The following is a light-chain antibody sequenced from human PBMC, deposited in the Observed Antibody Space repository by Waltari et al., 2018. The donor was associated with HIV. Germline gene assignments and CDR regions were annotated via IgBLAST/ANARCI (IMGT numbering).Light chain of an antibody. CDR3: MQSTHWPGT. V-gene: IGKV2-30*01. J-gene: IGKJ1*01. CDR2: KIS. CDR1: QSLNYTDGNTY. Sequence: EAVLTQSPVSLSVARGLPAPIPCIPSQSLNYTDGNTYLIWFHQRPGQAPRRLIYKISNRDSGVPDRFSVSGSVTEFTLHISRVEAEDVGIFYCMQSTHWPGTFGQGTKVEIQ.